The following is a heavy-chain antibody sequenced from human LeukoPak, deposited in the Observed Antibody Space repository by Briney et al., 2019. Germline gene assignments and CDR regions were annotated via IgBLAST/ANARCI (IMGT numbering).Heavy chain of an antibody. CDR2: IWYDGSNK. CDR3: ARGEAAAGRFDY. V-gene: IGHV3-33*01. J-gene: IGHJ4*02. Sequence: GRSLRLSCAASGFTFSSYGMHWVRQAPGKGLEWVAVIWYDGSNKYYADSVKGRFTISRDNSKNTLYLQMNSLRAEDTAVYYCARGEAAAGRFDYWGQGTLVTVSS. CDR1: GFTFSSYG. D-gene: IGHD6-13*01.